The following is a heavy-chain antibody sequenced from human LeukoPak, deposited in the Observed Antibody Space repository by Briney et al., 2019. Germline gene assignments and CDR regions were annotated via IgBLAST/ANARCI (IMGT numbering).Heavy chain of an antibody. CDR2: IGYDGSNK. CDR3: AKDQGILTMVRGVSG. CDR1: GFTFSSYG. D-gene: IGHD3-10*01. V-gene: IGHV3-30*02. Sequence: AGGSLRLSCAASGFTFSSYGMHWVRQAPGKGLEWVAFIGYDGSNKYYADSVKGRFTISRDNSKNTLYLQMNSLRAEDTAVYYCAKDQGILTMVRGVSGWGQGTLVTVSS. J-gene: IGHJ4*02.